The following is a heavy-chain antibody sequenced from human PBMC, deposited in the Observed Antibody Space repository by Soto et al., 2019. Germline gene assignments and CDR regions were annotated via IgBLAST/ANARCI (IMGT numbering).Heavy chain of an antibody. D-gene: IGHD3-22*01. CDR1: GDSINRNDYY. J-gene: IGHJ4*02. CDR2: IYYGGST. CDR3: VSLYRSHYSDGRGYSFDY. V-gene: IGHV4-39*02. Sequence: SSETLSLTCSVSGDSINRNDYYWGWIRQPPGKGLEWIGTIYYGGSTYYTPSLRSRVFISVDTSKNHFSLQLTSVTAADTAVYYCVSLYRSHYSDGRGYSFDYWGQGTLVTVSS.